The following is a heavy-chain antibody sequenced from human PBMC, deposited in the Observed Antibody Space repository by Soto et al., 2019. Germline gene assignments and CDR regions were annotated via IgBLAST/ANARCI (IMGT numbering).Heavy chain of an antibody. D-gene: IGHD3-3*02. J-gene: IGHJ6*02. V-gene: IGHV5-51*01. CDR1: GYSFTSYW. Sequence: PGESLKISCKGSGYSFTSYWIGWVRQMPGKGLEWMGIIYPGDSDTRYSPSFQGQVTISADKSISTAYLQWSSLKASDTAMYYCARSQTDPHLDYYGMDVWGQGTTVTVSS. CDR2: IYPGDSDT. CDR3: ARSQTDPHLDYYGMDV.